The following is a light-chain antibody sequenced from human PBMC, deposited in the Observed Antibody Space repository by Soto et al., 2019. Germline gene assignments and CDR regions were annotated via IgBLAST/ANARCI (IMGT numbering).Light chain of an antibody. CDR2: DAS. CDR3: QQRSNWPPT. J-gene: IGKJ1*01. Sequence: EIVLAQSPATRSWSAAERCNLSCMASQSVSSYLAWYQQKPGQAPRLLIYDASNRATGIPARFSGSGSGTDFTLTISSLEPEDFAVYYCQQRSNWPPTFGQGTKVDNK. CDR1: QSVSSY. V-gene: IGKV3-11*01.